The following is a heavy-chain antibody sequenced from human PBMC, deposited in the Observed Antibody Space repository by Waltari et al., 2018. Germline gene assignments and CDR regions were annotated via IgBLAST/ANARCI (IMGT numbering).Heavy chain of an antibody. CDR1: GGSISGYY. V-gene: IGHV4-4*07. D-gene: IGHD1-26*01. Sequence: QVQLQESGPGLVKPSETLSLTCTVSGGSISGYYWNWIRQPAGKGLEWIGRVYTSGSTNYNPCLKSRVTMSVDTSKNQFSLKLSSVTAADTAVYFCAREIDRGPGRWFDPWGQGTLVTVSS. CDR3: AREIDRGPGRWFDP. J-gene: IGHJ5*02. CDR2: VYTSGST.